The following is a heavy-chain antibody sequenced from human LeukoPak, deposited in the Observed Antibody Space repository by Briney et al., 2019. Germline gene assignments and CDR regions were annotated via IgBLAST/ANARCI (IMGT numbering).Heavy chain of an antibody. CDR3: SSLGAFYYYMDV. D-gene: IGHD6-6*01. CDR1: GFTFSSYW. V-gene: IGHV3-49*04. J-gene: IGHJ6*03. Sequence: GGSLRLSCAASGFTFSSYWMSWVRQAPGKGLEWVGFIRSKAYGGTTEYAASVKGRFTISRDDSKSIAYLQMNSLKTEDTAVYYCSSLGAFYYYMDVWGKGTTVTISS. CDR2: IRSKAYGGTT.